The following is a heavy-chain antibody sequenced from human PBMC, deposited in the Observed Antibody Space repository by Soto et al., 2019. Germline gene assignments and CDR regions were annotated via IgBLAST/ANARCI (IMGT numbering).Heavy chain of an antibody. CDR1: GFIFSGYN. CDR2: ISGDSNYI. V-gene: IGHV3-21*01. Sequence: GWSLRLSCAASGFIFSGYNMNWVRQAPGKGLEWVSSISGDSNYIYYADSVQGRFTISRDNAKSSVYLQMNSLRADDTAVYYCARVVYFDRSAYGLWGQGTMVTVSS. J-gene: IGHJ3*01. CDR3: ARVVYFDRSAYGL. D-gene: IGHD3-22*01.